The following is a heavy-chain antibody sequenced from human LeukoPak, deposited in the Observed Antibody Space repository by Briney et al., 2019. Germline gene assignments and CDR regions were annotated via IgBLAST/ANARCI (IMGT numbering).Heavy chain of an antibody. D-gene: IGHD6-6*01. CDR2: ISGSGGST. J-gene: IGHJ6*02. CDR1: GVTFSSYA. Sequence: GGSLRLSCAASGVTFSSYAMSWVRQAPGKGLEWVSAISGSGGSTYYADSVKGRFTISRDNSKNTLYLQMNSLRAEDTAVYYCAKGSSSSSYYYYYYGMDVWGQGTTVTVSS. CDR3: AKGSSSSSYYYYYYGMDV. V-gene: IGHV3-23*01.